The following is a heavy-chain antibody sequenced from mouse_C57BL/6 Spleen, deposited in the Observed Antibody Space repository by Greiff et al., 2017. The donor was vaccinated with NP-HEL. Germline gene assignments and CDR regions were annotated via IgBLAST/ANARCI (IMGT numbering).Heavy chain of an antibody. CDR1: GYTFTSYT. CDR2: INPSSGST. Sequence: QVQLQQSGAELARPGASVKMSCKASGYTFTSYTMHWVKQRPGQGLEWIGYINPSSGSTKYNQKFKDKATLTADKSSSTAYMQLSSLTSEDSAVYYCAREEFITTVGKYFDVWGTGTTVTVSS. CDR3: AREEFITTVGKYFDV. D-gene: IGHD1-1*01. V-gene: IGHV1-4*01. J-gene: IGHJ1*03.